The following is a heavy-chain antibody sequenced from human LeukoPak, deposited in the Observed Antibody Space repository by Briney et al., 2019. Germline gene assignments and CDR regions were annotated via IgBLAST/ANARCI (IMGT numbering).Heavy chain of an antibody. CDR3: ARHECGGSCYPEDY. V-gene: IGHV4-59*08. J-gene: IGHJ4*02. Sequence: SETLSLNCTVSGGSISNYYWSWIRQSPGKGLEWIGYIYYTGNTNYNPSLESRVIISVDTSKNQFSLKLSSVTAADTAVYYCARHECGGSCYPEDYWGQGTLVTVSS. D-gene: IGHD2-15*01. CDR1: GGSISNYY. CDR2: IYYTGNT.